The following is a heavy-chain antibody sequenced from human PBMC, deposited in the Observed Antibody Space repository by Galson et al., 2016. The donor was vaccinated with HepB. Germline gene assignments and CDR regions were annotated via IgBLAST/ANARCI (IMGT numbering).Heavy chain of an antibody. J-gene: IGHJ6*02. CDR1: GFTLSDYW. Sequence: SLRLSCAASGFTLSDYWVTWVRQAPGKGLEWVANIHEDGNIKRYVNSVKGRFTISRDNPRNSVYLEMNSPSGDDTAVYYCAKLSRPYGLDVWGHGTTVTVSS. V-gene: IGHV3-7*01. CDR2: IHEDGNIK. D-gene: IGHD6-13*01. CDR3: AKLSRPYGLDV.